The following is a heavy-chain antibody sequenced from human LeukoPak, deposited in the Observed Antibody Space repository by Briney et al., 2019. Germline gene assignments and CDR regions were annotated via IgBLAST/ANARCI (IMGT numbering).Heavy chain of an antibody. CDR1: GFSLSRNG. Sequence: GGSLRLSCATSGFSLSRNGMHWVRQAPGQGLEWVAFILSDGSYEYYADSVKGRFTISRDNSKNTLYLQMNSLRAEDTAVYYCARRLAAAGAPFDYWGQGTLVTVSS. D-gene: IGHD6-13*01. CDR3: ARRLAAAGAPFDY. J-gene: IGHJ4*02. CDR2: ILSDGSYE. V-gene: IGHV3-30*02.